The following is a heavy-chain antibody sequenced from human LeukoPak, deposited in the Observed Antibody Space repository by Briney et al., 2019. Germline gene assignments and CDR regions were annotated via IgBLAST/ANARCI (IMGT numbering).Heavy chain of an antibody. J-gene: IGHJ2*01. D-gene: IGHD2-2*01. CDR2: INHSGST. V-gene: IGHV4-34*01. CDR1: GGSFSGYY. Sequence: PPETLSLSCAVYGGSFSGYYWSWIRQPPGKGLEWIAEINHSGSTNYNPSPKNRVTISVDTSKNQFSMKLSSVTTADTAVYYCASYAKNTVVLPDASIYWYFDLWGRGTLVTVSS. CDR3: ASYAKNTVVLPDASIYWYFDL.